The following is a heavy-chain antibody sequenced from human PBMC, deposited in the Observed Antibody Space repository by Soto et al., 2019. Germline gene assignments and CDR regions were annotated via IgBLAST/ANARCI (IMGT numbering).Heavy chain of an antibody. CDR1: GYTFTGYY. J-gene: IGHJ4*02. CDR3: ARGRGSHGVYYFDS. D-gene: IGHD1-26*01. CDR2: INPNNGDT. Sequence: ASVKVSFKASGYTFTGYYMHWLRQAPGQGLEWMGRINPNNGDTNYAQKFQGWVTMTRDTSITTAYMELSRLRSDNTAVYYCARGRGSHGVYYFDSWGQGTLVTVSS. V-gene: IGHV1-2*04.